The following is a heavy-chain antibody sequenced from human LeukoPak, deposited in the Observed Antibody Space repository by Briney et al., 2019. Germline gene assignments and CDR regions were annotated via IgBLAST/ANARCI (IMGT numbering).Heavy chain of an antibody. J-gene: IGHJ1*01. CDR2: INHGGTT. V-gene: IGHV4-34*01. CDR1: GGSFDSYY. CDR3: ARGGHWRIKWLDPPSFFHH. D-gene: IGHD5-12*01. Sequence: PSETLSLTCGVYGGSFDSYYWSWIRQPPGKGLEWIGEINHGGTTKYTPSLKSRVTIAIDTSKSQFSLKLTSVTVADTAVYYCARGGHWRIKWLDPPSFFHHWGQGTLVRVSS.